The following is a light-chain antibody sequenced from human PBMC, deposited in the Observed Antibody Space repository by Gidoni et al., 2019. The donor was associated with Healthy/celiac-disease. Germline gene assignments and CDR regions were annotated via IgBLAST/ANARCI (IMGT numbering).Light chain of an antibody. J-gene: IGKJ2*01. Sequence: DIQMTQYPSTLSASVGDRVTITGRASQSISSLLAWYQQKPGKAPKLLSYKASSLESGVPSRFSGSGSGTEFTLTISSLQPDDFATYYCQQYNSYGYTFGQGTKLEIK. CDR3: QQYNSYGYT. V-gene: IGKV1-5*03. CDR2: KAS. CDR1: QSISSL.